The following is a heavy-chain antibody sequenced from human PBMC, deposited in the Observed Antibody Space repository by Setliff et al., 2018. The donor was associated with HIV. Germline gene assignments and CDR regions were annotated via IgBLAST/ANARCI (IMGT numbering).Heavy chain of an antibody. CDR2: ISTSSSYI. J-gene: IGHJ4*02. V-gene: IGHV3-21*01. Sequence: GGSLRLSCAASGFSFSSYTMNWVRQAPGKGLEWVSSISTSSSYIYYADSVKGRFTISRDNAKNSLYLQMNSLRAEDTAVYYCAKVESYYDSSGPDYWGQGTLVTVSS. CDR3: AKVESYYDSSGPDY. D-gene: IGHD3-22*01. CDR1: GFSFSSYT.